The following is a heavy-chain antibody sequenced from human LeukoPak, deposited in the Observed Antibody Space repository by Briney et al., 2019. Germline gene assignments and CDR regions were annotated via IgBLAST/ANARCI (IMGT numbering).Heavy chain of an antibody. CDR3: AKDRYSSSPWYGMDV. Sequence: ASVKVSCKASGYTLTDYYMHWVRQAPGQGLEWMGRINPNSGGTNYAQKFQGRVTMTRDTSISTVYMELSRLRSDDTAVYYCAKDRYSSSPWYGMDVWGQGTTVTVSS. V-gene: IGHV1-2*06. CDR1: GYTLTDYY. CDR2: INPNSGGT. D-gene: IGHD6-13*01. J-gene: IGHJ6*02.